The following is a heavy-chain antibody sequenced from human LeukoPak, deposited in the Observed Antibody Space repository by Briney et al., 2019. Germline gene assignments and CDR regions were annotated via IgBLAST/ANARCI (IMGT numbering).Heavy chain of an antibody. CDR2: INPSSGST. J-gene: IGHJ6*02. CDR1: GGTFSSYA. V-gene: IGHV1-46*01. CDR3: ARSTDGYSGNYYSG. D-gene: IGHD5-24*01. Sequence: ASVTVSCKASGGTFSSYAISWVRQAPGHALEWMGIINPSSGSTTYAQKFQGRVTMTRDTSTSTVYMELSSLRSDDTAVYYCARSTDGYSGNYYSGWGPGTTVTVSS.